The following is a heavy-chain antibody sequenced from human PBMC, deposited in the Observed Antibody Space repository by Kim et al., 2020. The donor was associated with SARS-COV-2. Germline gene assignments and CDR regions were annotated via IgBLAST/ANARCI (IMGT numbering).Heavy chain of an antibody. CDR1: GFTFSSYA. J-gene: IGHJ4*02. D-gene: IGHD6-13*01. V-gene: IGHV3-23*01. CDR2: ISGSGGST. Sequence: GGSLRLSCAASGFTFSSYAMSWVRQAPGKGLEWVSAISGSGGSTYYADSVTGPFTISRDNSKNTLYLQMNSLRAEDTSVYYCAKVIAAAGTRPHDYWGQGTLVTVSX. CDR3: AKVIAAAGTRPHDY.